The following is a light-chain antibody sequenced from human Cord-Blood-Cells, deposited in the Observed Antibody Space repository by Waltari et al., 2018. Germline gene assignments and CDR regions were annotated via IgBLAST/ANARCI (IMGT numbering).Light chain of an antibody. CDR2: AAS. J-gene: IGKJ2*01. CDR3: QQSYSTPQYT. Sequence: DIQMTQSPSSLSASGGDRVTITCRASQSISSYLNWYQQKPGKAPKLLIYAASSLQSGVPSRFSGSGSGTDFTLTISSLQPEDFATYYCQQSYSTPQYTFGQGTKLELK. CDR1: QSISSY. V-gene: IGKV1-39*01.